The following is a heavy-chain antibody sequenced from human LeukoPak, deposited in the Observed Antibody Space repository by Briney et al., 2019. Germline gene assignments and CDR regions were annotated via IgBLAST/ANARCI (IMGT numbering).Heavy chain of an antibody. CDR1: GGSFSGYY. J-gene: IGHJ5*02. CDR3: ARASEVVVAARYSWFDP. Sequence: SETLSLTCAVYGGSFSGYYWSWIRQPPGKGPEWIGEINHSGSTNYNPSLKSRVTISVDTSKNQFSLKLSSVTAADTAVYYCARASEVVVAARYSWFDPWGQGTLVTVSS. V-gene: IGHV4-34*01. CDR2: INHSGST. D-gene: IGHD2-15*01.